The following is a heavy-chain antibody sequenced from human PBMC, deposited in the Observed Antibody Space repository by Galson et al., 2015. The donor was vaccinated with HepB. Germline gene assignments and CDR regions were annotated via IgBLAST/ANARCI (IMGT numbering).Heavy chain of an antibody. CDR1: GGSISSSSYY. D-gene: IGHD6-19*01. CDR2: IYYSGST. CDR3: AGYSSAHNHYFDY. J-gene: IGHJ4*02. Sequence: SETLSLTCTVSGGSISSSSYYWGWIRQPPGKGLEWIGSIYYSGSTYYNPSLKSRVIMSVDTSKNQFSLNLISVTAADTAVYYCAGYSSAHNHYFDYWGQGTLVTVSS. V-gene: IGHV4-39*07.